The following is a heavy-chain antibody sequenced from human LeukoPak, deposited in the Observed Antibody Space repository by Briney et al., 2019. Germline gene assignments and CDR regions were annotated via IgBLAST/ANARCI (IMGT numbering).Heavy chain of an antibody. Sequence: GGSLRLSCAASGFTFSSYEMSWVRQAPGKGLEWVSYITNSGETMYYADSVKGRFTIFRDNAKNTLYLQMNSLRIEDTAVYYCAESPWYGYWGQGTLVTVSS. V-gene: IGHV3-48*03. CDR3: AESPWYGY. D-gene: IGHD6-13*01. CDR1: GFTFSSYE. CDR2: ITNSGETM. J-gene: IGHJ4*02.